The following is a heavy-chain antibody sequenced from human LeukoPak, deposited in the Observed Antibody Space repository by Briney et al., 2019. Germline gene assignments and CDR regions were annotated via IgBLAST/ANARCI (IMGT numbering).Heavy chain of an antibody. J-gene: IGHJ5*02. CDR1: GGTFSSYA. D-gene: IGHD2-15*01. Sequence: GSSVKVSCKASGGTFSSYAISWVRQAPGQGLEWMGRIIPILGIANYAQKFQGRVTITADKSTSTAYMELSSLRSEDTAVYYCARDFEACSDGTRYGAGWSGPWAQGTVSTVSS. CDR2: IIPILGIA. V-gene: IGHV1-69*04. CDR3: ARDFEACSDGTRYGAGWSGP.